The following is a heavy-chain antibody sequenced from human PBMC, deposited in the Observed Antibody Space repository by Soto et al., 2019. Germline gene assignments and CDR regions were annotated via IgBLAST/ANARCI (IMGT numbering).Heavy chain of an antibody. CDR3: XXGLPSGDYDKTSFDI. Sequence: QVQLQQWGAGLLKPSETLSLTCAVYGGSFSGYYWSWIRQPPGKGLEWIGEINHSGSTNYNPSLKSRVTISVDTSKNQFSLXLSSVTAADTAVXXXXXGLPSGDYDKTSFDIWGQGTMVTVSS. J-gene: IGHJ3*02. CDR1: GGSFSGYY. CDR2: INHSGST. V-gene: IGHV4-34*01. D-gene: IGHD4-17*01.